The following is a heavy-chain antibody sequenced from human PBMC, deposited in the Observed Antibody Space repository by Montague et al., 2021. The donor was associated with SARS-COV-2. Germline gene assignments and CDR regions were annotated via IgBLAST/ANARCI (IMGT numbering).Heavy chain of an antibody. V-gene: IGHV4-61*03. CDR2: LHYSGGX. J-gene: IGHJ5*02. D-gene: IGHD4-23*01. CDR3: ARDRGDIYGGNSAWFDP. Sequence: SETLSLTCTVSGASISTGSEYWTCIRHGKGRGLEWKGNLHYSGGXNHXPTLQSRVTISADTSKNLFSLTLKSVTASDTAVYYCARDRGDIYGGNSAWFDPWGQGTLVTVSS. CDR1: GASISTGSEY.